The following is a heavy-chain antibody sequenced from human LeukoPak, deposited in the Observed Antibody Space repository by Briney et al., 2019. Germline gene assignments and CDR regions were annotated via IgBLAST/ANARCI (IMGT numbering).Heavy chain of an antibody. V-gene: IGHV3-11*04. CDR1: GFTFSDYY. CDR3: ARDLWFGELSLFDY. J-gene: IGHJ4*02. CDR2: ISNSGSVI. Sequence: GGSLRLSCAASGFTFSDYYMSWVRQAPGKGLEWVSYISNSGSVIYYADSVKGRFTISRDNAKNSLYLQMNSLKAEDTAVYYCARDLWFGELSLFDYWGQGTLVIVSS. D-gene: IGHD3-10*01.